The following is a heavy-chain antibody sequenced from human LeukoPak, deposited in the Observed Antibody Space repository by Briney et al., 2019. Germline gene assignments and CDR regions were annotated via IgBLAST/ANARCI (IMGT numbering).Heavy chain of an antibody. J-gene: IGHJ3*02. CDR1: GYSFTSYW. Sequence: TGESLKISCKGSGYSFTSYWIGWVRQMPGKGLEWMGIIHPGDSDTRYSPSFQGQVTISADKSISTAYLQWSSLKASDSAMYYCATNTMFRGIHAFDIWGQGTMVTVSS. CDR2: IHPGDSDT. V-gene: IGHV5-51*01. D-gene: IGHD3-10*01. CDR3: ATNTMFRGIHAFDI.